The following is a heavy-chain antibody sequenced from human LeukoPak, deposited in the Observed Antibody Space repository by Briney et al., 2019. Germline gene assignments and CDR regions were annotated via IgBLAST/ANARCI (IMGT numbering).Heavy chain of an antibody. V-gene: IGHV1-2*02. CDR3: ARVSLHYYDSSGYYTPFDY. Sequence: ASVKVSCKAPGYTFTGYYMHWVRQAPGQGLEWMGWINPNSGGINYAQKFQGRVTMTRDTSISTAYMELSRLRSDDTAVYYCARVSLHYYDSSGYYTPFDYWGQGTLVTVSS. CDR1: GYTFTGYY. D-gene: IGHD3-22*01. J-gene: IGHJ4*02. CDR2: INPNSGGI.